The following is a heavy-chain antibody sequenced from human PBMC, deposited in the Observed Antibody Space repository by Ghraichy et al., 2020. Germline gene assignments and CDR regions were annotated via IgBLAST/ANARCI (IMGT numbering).Heavy chain of an antibody. CDR3: AREDRYFYYYMDV. J-gene: IGHJ6*03. CDR2: VFHTGST. V-gene: IGHV4-4*02. Sequence: SETLSLTCAVSGGSISTNKWWSWVRQPPGKGLEWIGEVFHTGSTNNNPSLKSRVTISVDKSKNQFSLTLNSVTAADTAIYYCAREDRYFYYYMDVWGKGTTVTFSS. CDR1: GGSISTNKW.